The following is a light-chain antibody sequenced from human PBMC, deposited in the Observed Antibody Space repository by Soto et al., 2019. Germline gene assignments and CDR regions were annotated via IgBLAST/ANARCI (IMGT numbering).Light chain of an antibody. CDR3: QSYDSSLSVV. J-gene: IGLJ2*01. CDR1: SSNIGAGYD. CDR2: GNS. V-gene: IGLV1-40*01. Sequence: QSVLTQPHSVSGAPGQRVTISCTGSSSNIGAGYDVHWYQQLPGTAHKLLIYGNSNRPSGVPDRFSGSKSVTSASLAITGLRAEDEADYYSQSYDSSLSVVFGGETMVTVL.